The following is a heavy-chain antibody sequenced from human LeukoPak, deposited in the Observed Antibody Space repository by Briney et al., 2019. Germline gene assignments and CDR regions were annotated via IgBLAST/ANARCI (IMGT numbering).Heavy chain of an antibody. CDR1: GYTFTDYY. CDR3: ARNVLLWFGELLFDFDY. V-gene: IGHV1-2*02. D-gene: IGHD3-10*01. J-gene: IGHJ4*02. Sequence: ASVKVSCEASGYTFTDYYVHWVRQAPGQGLEWMGWINPNSGGTKYAQNFQGRVTMTRDTSISTAYMELSRLRSDDTAVYYCARNVLLWFGELLFDFDYWGQGTLVTVSS. CDR2: INPNSGGT.